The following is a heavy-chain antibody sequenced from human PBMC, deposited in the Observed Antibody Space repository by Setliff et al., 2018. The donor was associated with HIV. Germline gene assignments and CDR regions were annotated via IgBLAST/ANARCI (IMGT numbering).Heavy chain of an antibody. CDR2: IHTRGST. CDR3: ARFYYHGSGRYSFDY. D-gene: IGHD3-10*01. CDR1: GVSITNGTFY. J-gene: IGHJ4*02. V-gene: IGHV4-61*02. Sequence: SETLSLTCTVSGVSITNGTFYWSWIRQPAGKGLEWIGRIHTRGSTDYNPSLKSRVTISVDTSKNQFSLKLSSVTAADTAVYYCARFYYHGSGRYSFDYWGQGTLVTVSS.